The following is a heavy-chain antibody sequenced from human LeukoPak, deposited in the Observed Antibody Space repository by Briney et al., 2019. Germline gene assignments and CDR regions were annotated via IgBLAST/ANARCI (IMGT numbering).Heavy chain of an antibody. J-gene: IGHJ4*02. CDR2: IYYSGST. CDR1: GGSISSSSYY. CDR3: ARLRCSSTTCPFDY. Sequence: PSETLSLTCTVSGGSISSSSYYWGWIRQPRGKGLEWIGSIYYSGSTYYNPSLKSRVTISMDTSKNQFSLKLSSLTAADTAVYYCARLRCSSTTCPFDYWGQGTLVTVSS. D-gene: IGHD2-2*01. V-gene: IGHV4-39*01.